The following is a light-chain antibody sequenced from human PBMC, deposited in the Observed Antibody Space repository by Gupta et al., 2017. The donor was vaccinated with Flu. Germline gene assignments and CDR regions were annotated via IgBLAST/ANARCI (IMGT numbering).Light chain of an antibody. CDR1: QSISSY. V-gene: IGKV1-39*01. CDR3: QQSYSTPIT. Sequence: DIQMTQSPSSLSASVGDRVTITCRASQSISSYLNWYQQKPGKAPKLLIYAASSWQSGVPSRFSGSGSGTDFTLTISRLQPEDFAAYYCQQSYSTPITFGRGTKVDIK. CDR2: AAS. J-gene: IGKJ3*01.